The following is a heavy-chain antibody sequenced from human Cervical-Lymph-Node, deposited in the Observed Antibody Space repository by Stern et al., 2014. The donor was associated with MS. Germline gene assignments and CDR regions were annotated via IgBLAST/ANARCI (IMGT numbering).Heavy chain of an antibody. V-gene: IGHV1-24*01. CDR1: GSTPIDLS. CDR3: ATDRDDFRSGYSAPTKGYGLDV. CDR2: FDLEEGET. Sequence: VQLVESGAEVKKPGASGKAPCKFSGSTPIDLSIHWVRQAPGKGLEGMGGFDLEEGETIYAQKFQGRITMTEDTSTDTAYMELSSLRSEDTAVYYCATDRDDFRSGYSAPTKGYGLDVWGQGTTVTVTS. D-gene: IGHD3-3*01. J-gene: IGHJ6*02.